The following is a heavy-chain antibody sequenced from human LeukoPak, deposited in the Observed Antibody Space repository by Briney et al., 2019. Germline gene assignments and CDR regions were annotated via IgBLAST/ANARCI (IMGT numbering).Heavy chain of an antibody. CDR1: TDSITSNW. CDR3: AKEIVGAPTPGAY. J-gene: IGHJ4*02. Sequence: SSETLSLTCAVSTDSITSNWWSWVRQPPGKGLEWIGEVHKSGSTNYYPSLQSRVTISIDKSKNQIALKLTSVTAADTAVYYCAKEIVGAPTPGAYWGQGILVTVSS. CDR2: VHKSGST. V-gene: IGHV4-4*02. D-gene: IGHD1-26*01.